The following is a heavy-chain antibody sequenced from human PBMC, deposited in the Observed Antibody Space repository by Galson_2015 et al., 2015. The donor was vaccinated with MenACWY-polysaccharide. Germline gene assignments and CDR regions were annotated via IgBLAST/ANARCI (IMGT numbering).Heavy chain of an antibody. Sequence: SVKVSCKAFGYTFSNYAMHWVRQAPGQRLEWLGWINGGDGKSKYSQNFQDRTTITRDTSASTVSMELSSLRSEDTAVYYCARTEAGDFRLDYWGQGTLVTVSS. J-gene: IGHJ4*02. D-gene: IGHD6-19*01. CDR1: GYTFSNYA. CDR3: ARTEAGDFRLDY. V-gene: IGHV1-3*01. CDR2: INGGDGKS.